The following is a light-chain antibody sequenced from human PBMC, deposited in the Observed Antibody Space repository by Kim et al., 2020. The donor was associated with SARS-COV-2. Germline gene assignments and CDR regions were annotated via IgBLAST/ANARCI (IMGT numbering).Light chain of an antibody. J-gene: IGKJ2*01. Sequence: EIIVTQSPVTLSVSPGERATLSCRASQNVNINVAWYQQKPGQAPRLLIFAAASRASGVPARFSGSGSGTEFTLTISSLQSEDFAVYYCQQYNNWPIYTFGQGTKLEI. V-gene: IGKV3-15*01. CDR3: QQYNNWPIYT. CDR1: QNVNIN. CDR2: AAA.